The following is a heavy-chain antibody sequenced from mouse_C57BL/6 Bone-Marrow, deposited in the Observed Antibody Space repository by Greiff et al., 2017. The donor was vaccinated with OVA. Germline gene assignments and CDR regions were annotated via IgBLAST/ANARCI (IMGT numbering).Heavy chain of an antibody. Sequence: QVQLQQPGAELVRPGSSVKLSCKASGYTFTSYWMDWVKQRPGQGLEWIGNIYPSDSETHYNQKFKDKATLTVDKSSSTAYMQLSSLTSEDSAVDYCARRGTTVPFAYWGQGTLVTVSA. CDR1: GYTFTSYW. D-gene: IGHD1-1*01. CDR3: ARRGTTVPFAY. V-gene: IGHV1-61*01. CDR2: IYPSDSET. J-gene: IGHJ3*01.